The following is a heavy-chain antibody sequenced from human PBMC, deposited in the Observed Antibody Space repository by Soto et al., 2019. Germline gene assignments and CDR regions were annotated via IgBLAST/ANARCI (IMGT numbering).Heavy chain of an antibody. CDR1: GFTFSSYS. CDR2: ISSSSSYI. Sequence: GGSLRLSCAASGFTFSSYSMNWVRQAPGKGLEWVSSISSSSSYIYYADSVKGRFTISRDNAKNSLYLQMNSLRAEDTAVYYCARGWARYCSSTSCYSPDYWRQGPLVTAPQ. J-gene: IGHJ4*02. CDR3: ARGWARYCSSTSCYSPDY. V-gene: IGHV3-21*01. D-gene: IGHD2-2*01.